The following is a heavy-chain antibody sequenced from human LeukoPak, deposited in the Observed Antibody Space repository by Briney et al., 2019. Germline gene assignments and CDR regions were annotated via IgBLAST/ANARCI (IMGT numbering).Heavy chain of an antibody. Sequence: ASVKVSCKASGYTFTSYGISWVRQAPGQGLEWMGWISTYNGNTNYAQKLQGRVTMTTDTSTSTAYMELRSLRSDDTAVYYCARVVSDYYRGDHWGQGTLVTVSS. J-gene: IGHJ4*02. CDR3: ARVVSDYYRGDH. D-gene: IGHD3-22*01. V-gene: IGHV1-18*01. CDR1: GYTFTSYG. CDR2: ISTYNGNT.